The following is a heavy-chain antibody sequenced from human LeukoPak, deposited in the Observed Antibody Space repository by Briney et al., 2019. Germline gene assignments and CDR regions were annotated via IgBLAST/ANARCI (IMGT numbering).Heavy chain of an antibody. V-gene: IGHV1-69*13. CDR1: GGTFSSYA. J-gene: IGHJ4*02. CDR2: IIPIFGTA. D-gene: IGHD4-23*01. Sequence: SVKVSCKASGGTFSSYAISWVRQAPGQGLEWMGGIIPIFGTANYAQKFQGRVTITADESTSTAYMELSSLRSEDTAVYYCASPHYGGNSFDYWGKGTLVTVSS. CDR3: ASPHYGGNSFDY.